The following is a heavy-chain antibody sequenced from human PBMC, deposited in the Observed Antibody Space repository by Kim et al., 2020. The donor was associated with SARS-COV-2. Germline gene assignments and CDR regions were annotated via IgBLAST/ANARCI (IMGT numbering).Heavy chain of an antibody. Sequence: GGSLRLSCAASGFTFDDYAMHWVRQAPGKGLEWVSGISWNSGSIGYADSVKGRFTISRDNAKNSLYLQMNSLRAEDTALYYCAKGRGGYSSGWYGGNYWG. CDR3: AKGRGGYSSGWYGGNY. CDR1: GFTFDDYA. J-gene: IGHJ4*01. V-gene: IGHV3-9*01. CDR2: ISWNSGSI. D-gene: IGHD6-19*01.